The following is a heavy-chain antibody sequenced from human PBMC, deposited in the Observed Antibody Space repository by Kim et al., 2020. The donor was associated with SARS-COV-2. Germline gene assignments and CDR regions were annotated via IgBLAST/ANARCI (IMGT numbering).Heavy chain of an antibody. J-gene: IGHJ6*02. CDR2: ISSSSSYI. CDR3: ASTVWFGEWEYYYGMDV. V-gene: IGHV3-21*01. Sequence: GGSLRLSCAASGSTFSSYSMNWVRQAPGKGLEWVSSISSSSSYIYYADSVKGRFTISRDNAKNSLYLQMNSLRAEDTAVYYCASTVWFGEWEYYYGMDVWGQGTTVTVSS. CDR1: GSTFSSYS. D-gene: IGHD3-10*01.